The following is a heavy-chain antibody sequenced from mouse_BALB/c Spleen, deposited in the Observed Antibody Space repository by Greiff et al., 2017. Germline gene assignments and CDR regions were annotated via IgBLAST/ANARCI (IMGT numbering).Heavy chain of an antibody. D-gene: IGHD1-2*01. CDR1: GFTFRSYG. CDR2: ISSGGSYT. CDR3: ARHPYGYNAMDY. J-gene: IGHJ4*01. Sequence: DVMLVESGGDLVKPGGSLKLSCAASGFTFRSYGMSWVRQTPDKRLEWVATISSGGSYTYYPDSVKGRFTISRDNAKNTLYLQMSSLKSEDTAMYYCARHPYGYNAMDYGGQGTSVTVSS. V-gene: IGHV5-6*02.